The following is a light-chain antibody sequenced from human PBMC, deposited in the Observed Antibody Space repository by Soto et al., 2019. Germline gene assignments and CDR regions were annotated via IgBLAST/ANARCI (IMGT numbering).Light chain of an antibody. CDR1: QSISGW. V-gene: IGKV1-5*01. CDR3: QQYNSYSWT. J-gene: IGKJ1*01. Sequence: DIQMTQSPSTLSASVGDRVTITCRASQSISGWLAWYQQKPGKAPKLLIYDASSLGSGVPSRFSGSGSGTEFTLTISSLQTDDLATYYCQQYNSYSWTFGQATKVDIK. CDR2: DAS.